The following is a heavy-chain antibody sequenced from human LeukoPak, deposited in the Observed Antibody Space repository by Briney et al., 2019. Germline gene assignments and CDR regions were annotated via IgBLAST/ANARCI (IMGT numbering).Heavy chain of an antibody. CDR2: IIPIFGTA. CDR1: GGTFSSYA. J-gene: IGHJ3*02. CDR3: ATIPGRRPRGVDNAFDI. Sequence: SVKVSCKASGGTFSSYAISWVRQAPGQGLEWMGRIIPIFGTANYAQKFQGRVTITTDESTSTAYMELSSLRSEDTAVYYCATIPGRRPRGVDNAFDIWGQGTMVTVSS. D-gene: IGHD1-26*01. V-gene: IGHV1-69*05.